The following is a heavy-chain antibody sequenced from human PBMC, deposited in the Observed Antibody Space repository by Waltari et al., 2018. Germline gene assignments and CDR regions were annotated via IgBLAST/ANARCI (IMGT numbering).Heavy chain of an antibody. V-gene: IGHV1-2*02. J-gene: IGHJ4*02. CDR3: ARAGDYYGSGSYYLADY. D-gene: IGHD3-10*01. CDR1: GYTFTGYY. CDR2: INPNRGGT. Sequence: QVQLVQSGAGVKKPGASVKVSCKASGYTFTGYYMHWVRKAPGQGLEWMGWINPNRGGTNYAQKFQGRVTMTRDTSISTAYMELSRLRSDDTAVYYCARAGDYYGSGSYYLADYWGQGTLVTVSS.